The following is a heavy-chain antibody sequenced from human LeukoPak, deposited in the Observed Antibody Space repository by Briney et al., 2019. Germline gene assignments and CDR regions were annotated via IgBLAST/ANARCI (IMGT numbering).Heavy chain of an antibody. CDR2: INHSGST. V-gene: IGHV4-34*01. J-gene: IGHJ4*02. CDR1: GGSFSGYY. D-gene: IGHD3-16*01. Sequence: SETLSLTCAVYGGSFSGYYWSWIRQPPGKGLEWIGEINHSGSTNYNPSLKSRVTISVDTSKNQFSLQLNSVTPEDTAVYYCARDHWAYYFDYWGQGTLVTVSS. CDR3: ARDHWAYYFDY.